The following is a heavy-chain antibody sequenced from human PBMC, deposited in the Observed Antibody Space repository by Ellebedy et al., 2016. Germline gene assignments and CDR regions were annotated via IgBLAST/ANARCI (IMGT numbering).Heavy chain of an antibody. D-gene: IGHD1-14*01. J-gene: IGHJ6*02. CDR2: IYPGDSDT. CDR1: GYTFTSYW. CDR3: ARHEPYYYYGMDV. V-gene: IGHV5-51*01. Sequence: GESLKISCKGSGYTFTSYWIGWVRQMPGKGLEWMGIIYPGDSDTRYSPSFQGQVTISADKSISTAYLQWSSLKASDTAMYYCARHEPYYYYGMDVWGQGTTVTVSS.